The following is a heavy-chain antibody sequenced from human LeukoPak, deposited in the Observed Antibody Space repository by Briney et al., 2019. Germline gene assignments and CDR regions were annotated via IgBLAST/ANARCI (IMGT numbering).Heavy chain of an antibody. D-gene: IGHD6-13*01. Sequence: GESLKISCKGSGYSFTSYWIGWVRQMPGKGLEWMGIIYPGDSDTRYSPSFQGQVTISADKSISTAYLQWSSLKASDTAMYYCARQEAAADSYYYYGMDVWGQGTTVTVSS. J-gene: IGHJ6*02. CDR3: ARQEAAADSYYYYGMDV. CDR2: IYPGDSDT. CDR1: GYSFTSYW. V-gene: IGHV5-51*01.